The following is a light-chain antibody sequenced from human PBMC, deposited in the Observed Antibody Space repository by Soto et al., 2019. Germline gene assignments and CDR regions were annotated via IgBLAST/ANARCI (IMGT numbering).Light chain of an antibody. J-gene: IGKJ2*01. CDR3: QQYGGSPYT. CDR2: GAS. CDR1: QYIATSY. Sequence: EIVLTQSPGTLSLSPGEGATLSCRSSQYIATSYLAWYQQRRDQAPRLLIYGASSRATGIPDRFSGSGSGTDFTLTISRLEPEDFAVYYCQQYGGSPYTFGQGTTVEIK. V-gene: IGKV3-20*01.